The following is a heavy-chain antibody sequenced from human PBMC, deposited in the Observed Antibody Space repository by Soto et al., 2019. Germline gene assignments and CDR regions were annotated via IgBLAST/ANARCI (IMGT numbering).Heavy chain of an antibody. J-gene: IGHJ4*02. CDR3: AKDRPVVATTPDFDY. CDR1: GFTFSSFG. Sequence: QVQLVESGGGVVQPGRSLRLSYAASGFTFSSFGMHWVRQAPGKGLEWVAVASYDGSYKYYADSVKGRFTISRDNSKNPLYLQINSLRAEDTAVYYRAKDRPVVATTPDFDYWGQGTLVTVSS. CDR2: ASYDGSYK. V-gene: IGHV3-30*18. D-gene: IGHD5-12*01.